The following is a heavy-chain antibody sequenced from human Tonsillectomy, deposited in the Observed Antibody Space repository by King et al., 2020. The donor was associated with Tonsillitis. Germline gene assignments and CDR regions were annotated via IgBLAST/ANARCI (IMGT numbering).Heavy chain of an antibody. D-gene: IGHD2-8*01. Sequence: DVQLVESGGDLVPPGGSLRLSCAPSGFKFSSFAMSWVRQAPGKGLEWISAISYTSDSAFYADSVKGRFTVSRDNSKNTLYLQMSSLRVADTAIYYCARMSSEGYCTRAACYRAFDYWGRGTLVTVSS. CDR3: ARMSSEGYCTRAACYRAFDY. V-gene: IGHV3-23*04. CDR1: GFKFSSFA. CDR2: ISYTSDSA. J-gene: IGHJ4*02.